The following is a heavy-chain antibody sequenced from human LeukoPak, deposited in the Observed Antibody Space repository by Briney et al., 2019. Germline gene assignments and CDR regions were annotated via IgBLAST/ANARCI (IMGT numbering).Heavy chain of an antibody. J-gene: IGHJ4*02. CDR1: GYNFTAYN. CDR3: SRDVSGDGRVYIDH. Sequence: GASVKVSCKGSGYNFTAYNIQWVRQARGLGLEWMGWIDPKNGYTTYAQKFKGRVTVTRDTSISAVYMELSSLTSDDTAVYYCSRDVSGDGRVYIDHWGPGTLVTVSS. D-gene: IGHD6-19*01. CDR2: IDPKNGYT. V-gene: IGHV1-2*02.